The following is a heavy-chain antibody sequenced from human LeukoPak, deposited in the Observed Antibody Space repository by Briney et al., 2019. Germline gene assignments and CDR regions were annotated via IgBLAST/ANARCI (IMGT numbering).Heavy chain of an antibody. CDR3: AGTTVTTSLPSY. J-gene: IGHJ4*02. V-gene: IGHV1-2*02. CDR2: INPNSGGT. Sequence: ASVKVSCKASGYTFTGYYMHWVGQAPGQGLEWMGWINPNSGGTNYAQKFQGRVTLTRDTSISTAYMELSRQRSDDTAVYYCAGTTVTTSLPSYWGQGTLVTVSS. CDR1: GYTFTGYY. D-gene: IGHD4-17*01.